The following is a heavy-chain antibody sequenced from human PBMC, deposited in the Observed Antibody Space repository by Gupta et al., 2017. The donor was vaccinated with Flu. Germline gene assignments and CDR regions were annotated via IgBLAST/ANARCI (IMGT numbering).Heavy chain of an antibody. CDR1: GGSFSGSY. D-gene: IGHD1-26*01. CDR3: ARGHGVALMYRLFDD. J-gene: IGHJ4*02. CDR2: IHQSGGT. V-gene: IGHV4-34*01. Sequence: VQLQPWGSGLLKLSETLSLACAVGGSFSGSYWSWIRQPPGKGLEWIGEIHQSGGTNYDPTLKSRVTNCADASKGQFSLKLDSVSATDTAIYYCARGHGVALMYRLFDDWGQGTLVTVSS.